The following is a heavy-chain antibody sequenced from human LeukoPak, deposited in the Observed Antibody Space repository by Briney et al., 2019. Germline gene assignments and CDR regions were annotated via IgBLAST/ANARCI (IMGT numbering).Heavy chain of an antibody. J-gene: IGHJ4*02. D-gene: IGHD5-18*01. Sequence: SETLSLTCTVSGGSISSYYWSWIRQPPGKGLEWIGYIYYSGSTNYNPSLKSRVTISVDTSKNQLSLKLSSVTAADTAVYYCARHETALFDYWGQGTLVTVSS. CDR3: ARHETALFDY. CDR2: IYYSGST. CDR1: GGSISSYY. V-gene: IGHV4-59*08.